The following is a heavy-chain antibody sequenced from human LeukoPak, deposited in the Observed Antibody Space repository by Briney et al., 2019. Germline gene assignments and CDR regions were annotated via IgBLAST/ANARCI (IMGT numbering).Heavy chain of an antibody. CDR1: GFTFSSYG. CDR2: ISYDGSNK. CDR3: AKEGDYGDYVLPPHFDY. D-gene: IGHD4-17*01. J-gene: IGHJ4*02. Sequence: SGGSLRLSCAASGFTFSSYGMHWVRQAPGKGLEWVPVISYDGSNKYYADSVKGRFTISRDNSKNTLYLQMNSLRAEDTAVYYCAKEGDYGDYVLPPHFDYWGQGTLVTVSS. V-gene: IGHV3-30*18.